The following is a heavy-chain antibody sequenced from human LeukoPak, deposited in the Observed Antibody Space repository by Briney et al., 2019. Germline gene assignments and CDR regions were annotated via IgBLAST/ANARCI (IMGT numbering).Heavy chain of an antibody. CDR1: GFSFSSYG. CDR3: AKPLVATTILDY. CDR2: ISSDGSNI. J-gene: IGHJ4*02. V-gene: IGHV3-30*18. D-gene: IGHD5-12*01. Sequence: GGSLRLSCAASGFSFSSYGFHWVRQAPGKGLEWVAVISSDGSNIYYADSVKGRFTISRDNSKKTLYLQMNSLRPEDTAVYYCAKPLVATTILDYWGQGTLVTVSS.